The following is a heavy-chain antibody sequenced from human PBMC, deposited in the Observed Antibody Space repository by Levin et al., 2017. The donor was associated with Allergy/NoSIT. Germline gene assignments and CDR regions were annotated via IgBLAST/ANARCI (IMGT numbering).Heavy chain of an antibody. CDR3: ARDECGWLGECYGPDV. D-gene: IGHD3-10*01. Sequence: ASETLSLTCTVSGDSINRGDYYWTWIRQLPGKGLEWIGFIPHGGSATYNPSLKSRLTLSLDTSKNHFSLKLSSVTVADPAVYCCARDECGWLGECYGPDVWGKGTTVIVSS. V-gene: IGHV4-30-4*01. J-gene: IGHJ6*04. CDR2: IPHGGSA. CDR1: GDSINRGDYY.